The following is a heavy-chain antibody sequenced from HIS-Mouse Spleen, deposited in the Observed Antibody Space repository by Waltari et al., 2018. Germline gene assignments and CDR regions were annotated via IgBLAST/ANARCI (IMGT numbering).Heavy chain of an antibody. V-gene: IGHV4-34*01. D-gene: IGHD6-13*01. CDR3: ARGKGSSSWYYFDY. J-gene: IGHJ4*02. CDR1: GGSFSGYY. Sequence: QVQLQQWGAGLLKPSETLSLTCAVHGGSFSGYYWRWIRQPPGEGLEWIGEINHSGSTNYNPSLKSRVTISVDTSKNQFSLKLSSVTAADTAVYYCARGKGSSSWYYFDYWGQGTLVTVSS. CDR2: INHSGST.